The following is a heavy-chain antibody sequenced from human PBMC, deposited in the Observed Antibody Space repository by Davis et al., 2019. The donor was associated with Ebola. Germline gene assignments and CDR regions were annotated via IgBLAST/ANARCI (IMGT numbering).Heavy chain of an antibody. V-gene: IGHV4-59*01. Sequence: PSETLSLTCTVSGGSISIYYWNWIRQPPGKGLEWIGYIYYSGSTNYNPSLKSRVTISVDTSKNQFSLKLSSVTAADTAVYYCAREQSLGSGYYYPNWFDPWGQGTLVTVSS. CDR2: IYYSGST. J-gene: IGHJ5*02. CDR3: AREQSLGSGYYYPNWFDP. CDR1: GGSISIYY. D-gene: IGHD3-22*01.